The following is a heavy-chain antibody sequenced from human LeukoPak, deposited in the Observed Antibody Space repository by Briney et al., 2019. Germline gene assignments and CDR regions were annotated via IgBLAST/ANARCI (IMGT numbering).Heavy chain of an antibody. J-gene: IGHJ4*02. CDR1: GGSISSYY. Sequence: SETLSLTCTVSGGSISSYYWSWIRQPPGKGLEWIGYIYYSGSTNYNPSLKSRVTISVDTSKNQFSLKLSSVTAADTAVYYCARDGGSSSGIHGTFDYWGQGTLVTVSS. CDR3: ARDGGSSSGIHGTFDY. V-gene: IGHV4-59*01. CDR2: IYYSGST. D-gene: IGHD6-13*01.